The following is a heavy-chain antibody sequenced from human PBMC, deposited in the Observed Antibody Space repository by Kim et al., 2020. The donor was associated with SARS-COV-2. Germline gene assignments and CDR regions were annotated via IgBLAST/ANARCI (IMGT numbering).Heavy chain of an antibody. CDR2: ISSSGTI. Sequence: GGSLRLSCAASGFTFSDHYMRWIRQAPGKGLEWISYISSSGTIFYSASVKGRFTISRDNARNSMFLQMNSRRAEDTAVYYCAKGADIVLTVYGIGYFDNWGQGTLVTVSS. D-gene: IGHD2-8*01. J-gene: IGHJ4*02. CDR3: AKGADIVLTVYGIGYFDN. CDR1: GFTFSDHY. V-gene: IGHV3-11*01.